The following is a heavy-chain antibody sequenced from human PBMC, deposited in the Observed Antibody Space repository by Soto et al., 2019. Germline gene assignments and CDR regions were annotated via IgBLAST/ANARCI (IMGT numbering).Heavy chain of an antibody. CDR1: GYSFTTYW. CDR3: TRRYIPQASNYYYGMDV. CDR2: IYPGDSDT. D-gene: IGHD1-20*01. J-gene: IGHJ6*02. V-gene: IGHV5-51*01. Sequence: GESLKISCKGSGYSFTTYWIGWVRQMPGKGLELMGIIYPGDSDTRYSPSFQGLVTIPVDKSISATYLQWSSLKASDTAMYYCTRRYIPQASNYYYGMDVWGQGTTVTVSS.